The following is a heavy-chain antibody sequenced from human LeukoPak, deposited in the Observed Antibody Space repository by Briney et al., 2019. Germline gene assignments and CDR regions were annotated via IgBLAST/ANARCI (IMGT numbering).Heavy chain of an antibody. Sequence: GGSLRLSCAASGFTFSSYAMSWVRQAPGKGLEGVSAISGSGGSTYYADSVKGRFTISRDNSKNTLYLQMNTLRAEDTAVYYCAKVTYGDYLLNAFDIWGQGTMVTVSS. V-gene: IGHV3-23*01. CDR3: AKVTYGDYLLNAFDI. CDR1: GFTFSSYA. CDR2: ISGSGGST. D-gene: IGHD4-17*01. J-gene: IGHJ3*02.